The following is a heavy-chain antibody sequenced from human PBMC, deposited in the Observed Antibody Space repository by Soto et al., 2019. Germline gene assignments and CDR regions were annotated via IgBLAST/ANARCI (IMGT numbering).Heavy chain of an antibody. CDR1: GFTFSSYW. Sequence: GGSLRLSCAVSGFTFSSYWMSWVRQAPGKGLEWVANIRQDGSEKYYVDSVKGRFTISSDNAKNSLYLQMNSLRAEDTAVYYCARDPYSSGWPDYWGQGTLVTVSS. D-gene: IGHD6-19*01. CDR2: IRQDGSEK. CDR3: ARDPYSSGWPDY. J-gene: IGHJ4*02. V-gene: IGHV3-7*01.